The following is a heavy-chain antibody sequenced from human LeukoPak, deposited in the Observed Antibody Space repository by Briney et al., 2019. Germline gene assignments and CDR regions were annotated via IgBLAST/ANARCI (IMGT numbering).Heavy chain of an antibody. Sequence: GRSLRLSCAASGFTFSSYAMHWVRQAPAKGLGGWAFISYDGSNKYYADSVKGRFTISRDNSKNTLYLQMNSLRAEDTAVYYCAREVPAIHYYFDYWGQGTLVTVSS. D-gene: IGHD2-21*01. J-gene: IGHJ4*02. CDR1: GFTFSSYA. CDR3: AREVPAIHYYFDY. V-gene: IGHV3-30-3*01. CDR2: ISYDGSNK.